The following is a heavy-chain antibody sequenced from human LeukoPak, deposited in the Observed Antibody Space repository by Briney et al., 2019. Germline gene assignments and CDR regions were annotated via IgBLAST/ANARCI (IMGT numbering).Heavy chain of an antibody. CDR1: GYTFTSYG. D-gene: IGHD3-3*01. V-gene: IGHV1-18*01. Sequence: ASVKVSCKASGYTFTSYGISWVRQAPGQGLEWMGWISAYNGNTNYAQKLQGRVTMTTDTSTSTAYMELRSLRSDDTAVYYCARGGSITIFGVVPNFYFGYWGQGTLVTVSS. CDR3: ARGGSITIFGVVPNFYFGY. J-gene: IGHJ4*02. CDR2: ISAYNGNT.